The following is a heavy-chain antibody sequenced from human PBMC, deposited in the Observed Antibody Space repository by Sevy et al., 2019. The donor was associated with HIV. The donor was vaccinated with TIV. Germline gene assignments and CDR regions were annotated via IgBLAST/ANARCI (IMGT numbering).Heavy chain of an antibody. CDR2: ISGSGTRT. J-gene: IGHJ6*03. D-gene: IGHD3-22*01. Sequence: GGSLRLSCAVSGFSFDSYGMTWVRQAPGKGLEWVSAISGSGTRTYYADSVKGRFIISRDNSKNTLDLQMNSLRAEVKAIYYCAKGGGGHYDPDEIAYYFYYYNMDVWGKGTTVTVSS. V-gene: IGHV3-23*01. CDR3: AKGGGGHYDPDEIAYYFYYYNMDV. CDR1: GFSFDSYG.